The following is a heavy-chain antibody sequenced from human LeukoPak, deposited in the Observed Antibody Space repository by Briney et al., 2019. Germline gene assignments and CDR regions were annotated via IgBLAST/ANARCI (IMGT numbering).Heavy chain of an antibody. V-gene: IGHV1-18*01. D-gene: IGHD4-17*01. CDR1: GNTFTTYG. CDR3: ARANGDYPD. J-gene: IGHJ4*02. CDR2: ISTYSGNT. Sequence: ASVKVSCKASGNTFTTYGISWVRQAPGQGLEWMGWISTYSGNTNLAQNLQGRVTMTTDTSTSTAYVELRSLRPDDTAVYYCARANGDYPDWGQGTLVTVSS.